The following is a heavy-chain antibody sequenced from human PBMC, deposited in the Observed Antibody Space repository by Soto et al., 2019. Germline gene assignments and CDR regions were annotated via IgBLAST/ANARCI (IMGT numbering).Heavy chain of an antibody. J-gene: IGHJ4*02. CDR3: AREDGSGWRPNFAY. CDR2: INAGNGNT. CDR1: GYTFTSYA. V-gene: IGHV1-3*01. Sequence: QVQLVQSGAEVKKPGASVKVSCKASGYTFTSYAMHWVRQAPGQRLEWMGWINAGNGNTKYSQKFQGRVTITRDTSASTAYMELSSLRSEDTAVYYCAREDGSGWRPNFAYWGQGTLVTVSS. D-gene: IGHD6-19*01.